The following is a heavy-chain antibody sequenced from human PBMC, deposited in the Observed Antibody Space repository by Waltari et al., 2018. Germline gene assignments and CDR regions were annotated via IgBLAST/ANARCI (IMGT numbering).Heavy chain of an antibody. CDR1: GGSISSGGYY. CDR3: ARVERGYYDSSGYYLFDY. CDR2: IYYSGST. Sequence: QVQLQESGPGLVKPSQTLSLTCTVSGGSISSGGYYWSWIRPHPGKGLEWIGYIYYSGSTYYNPSLKSRVTISVDTSKNQFSLKLSSVTAADTAVYYCARVERGYYDSSGYYLFDYWGQGTLVTVSS. D-gene: IGHD3-22*01. V-gene: IGHV4-31*03. J-gene: IGHJ4*02.